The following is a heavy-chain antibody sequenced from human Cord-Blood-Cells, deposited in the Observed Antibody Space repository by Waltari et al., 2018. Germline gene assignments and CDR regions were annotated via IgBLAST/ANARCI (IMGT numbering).Heavy chain of an antibody. CDR1: GYPISMGYS. CDR2: IYHSGST. D-gene: IGHD2-21*02. CDR3: ARDLGGGDYEDY. Sequence: QVQLQESGSGLVKRSETLSLTCAVTGYPISMGYSWGWFRQPPGKGLEWIGSIYHSGSTYYNPSLKSRVTISVDTSKNQFSLKLSSVTAADTAVYYCARDLGGGDYEDYWGQGTLVTVSS. J-gene: IGHJ4*02. V-gene: IGHV4-38-2*02.